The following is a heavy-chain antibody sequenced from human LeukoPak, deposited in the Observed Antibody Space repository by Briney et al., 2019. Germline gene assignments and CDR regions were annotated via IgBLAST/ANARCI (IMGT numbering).Heavy chain of an antibody. J-gene: IGHJ5*02. CDR2: IWYDGSNK. V-gene: IGHV3-33*01. D-gene: IGHD2-2*02. CDR1: GFIFSNYG. CDR3: ARDAPLRYCSSTSCYTGARFDP. Sequence: GGSLRLSCAASGFIFSNYGMHWVRQAPGKGLEWLAVIWYDGSNKYYADSVKGRFTISRDNSKNTLYLQMDSLRAEDTAVYYCARDAPLRYCSSTSCYTGARFDPWGQGTLVTVSS.